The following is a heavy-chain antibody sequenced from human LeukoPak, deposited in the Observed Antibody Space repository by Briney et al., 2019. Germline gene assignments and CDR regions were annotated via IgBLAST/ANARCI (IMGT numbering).Heavy chain of an antibody. CDR2: IIPILGIA. J-gene: IGHJ4*02. D-gene: IGHD3-16*01. CDR1: GYTFTSYG. V-gene: IGHV1-69*04. CDR3: AVPRLWGRGPFDY. Sequence: GASVKVSCKASGYTFTSYGISWVRQATGQGLEWMGRIIPILGIANYAQKFQGRVTITADKSTSTAFMELSNLRSEDTAVYYCAVPRLWGRGPFDYWGQGTLVTVSS.